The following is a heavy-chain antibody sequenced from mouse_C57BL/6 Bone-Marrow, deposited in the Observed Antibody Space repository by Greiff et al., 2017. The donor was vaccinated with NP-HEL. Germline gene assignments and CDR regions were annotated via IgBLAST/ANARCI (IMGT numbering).Heavy chain of an antibody. J-gene: IGHJ2*01. V-gene: IGHV1-82*01. Sequence: VKLMESGPELVKPGASVKISCKASGYAFSSSWMNWVKQRPGKGLEWIGRIYPGDGDTNYNGKFKGKATLTADKSSSTAYMQLSSLTSEDSAVYFCATIPPDYWGQGTTLTVSS. CDR3: ATIPPDY. CDR1: GYAFSSSW. CDR2: IYPGDGDT.